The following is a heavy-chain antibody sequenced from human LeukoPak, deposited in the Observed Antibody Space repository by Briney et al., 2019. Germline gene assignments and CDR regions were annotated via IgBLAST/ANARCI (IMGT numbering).Heavy chain of an antibody. D-gene: IGHD2-21*01. CDR3: ARSRTLWGAFDI. CDR1: GFTFSSND. J-gene: IGHJ3*02. V-gene: IGHV3-13*05. CDR2: IGTAGDP. Sequence: GGSLRLSCAASGFTFSSNDMHWVRHTTGKGLEWVSGIGTAGDPYYLDSVKGRFTISRENAKNSLYLQMNSLRAGDTAVYYCARSRTLWGAFDIWGQGTMVTVSS.